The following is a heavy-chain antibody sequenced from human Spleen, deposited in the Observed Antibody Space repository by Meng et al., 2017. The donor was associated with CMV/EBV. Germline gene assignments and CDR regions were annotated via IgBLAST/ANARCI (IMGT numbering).Heavy chain of an antibody. Sequence: ASVKVPCKASGYTFTDYNIHWVRQAPGQGLEWMGWINPYSGDTNYAQKFQGRVTMTRDTSIGTAYMELSSLRSDDTAVYYCARAMGASNFRDWGQGALVTVSS. J-gene: IGHJ1*01. CDR2: INPYSGDT. CDR1: GYTFTDYN. D-gene: IGHD1-26*01. CDR3: ARAMGASNFRD. V-gene: IGHV1-2*02.